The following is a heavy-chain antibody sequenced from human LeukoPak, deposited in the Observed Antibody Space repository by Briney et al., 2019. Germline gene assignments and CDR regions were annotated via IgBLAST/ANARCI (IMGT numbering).Heavy chain of an antibody. V-gene: IGHV4-59*01. D-gene: IGHD5-24*01. CDR1: GGSISSYY. CDR2: IYYGGST. J-gene: IGHJ4*02. Sequence: SETLSLTCTVSGGSISSYYWSWIRQPPGKGLEWIGYIYYGGSTNYNPSLKSRVTISVDTSKNQFSLKLSSVTAADTAVYYCARALPQMATISNLFDYWGQGTLVTVSS. CDR3: ARALPQMATISNLFDY.